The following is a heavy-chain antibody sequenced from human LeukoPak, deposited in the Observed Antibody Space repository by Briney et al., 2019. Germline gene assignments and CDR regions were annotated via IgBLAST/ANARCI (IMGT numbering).Heavy chain of an antibody. CDR3: ARGKAFDI. CDR2: IRQDESEK. V-gene: IGHV3-7*01. Sequence: GGSLRLSCVASGFTFSNYWMSWVRQVPGKGLEWVANIRQDESEKYYVDSVKGRFTISRDNAKNSLYLQLNSLRAEDTAVYYCARGKAFDIWGQGTMVTVSS. CDR1: GFTFSNYW. J-gene: IGHJ3*02.